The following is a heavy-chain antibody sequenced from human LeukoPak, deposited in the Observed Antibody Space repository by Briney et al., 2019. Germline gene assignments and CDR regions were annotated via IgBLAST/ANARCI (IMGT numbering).Heavy chain of an antibody. Sequence: GGSLRLSCAASGFTFDDYAMHWVRQAPGKGLEWVPGISWNSGSIGYADSVKGRFTISRDNAKNSLYLQMNSLRAEDTALYYCAKAMGYYYYHGMDVWGQGTTVTVSS. CDR1: GFTFDDYA. J-gene: IGHJ6*02. CDR2: ISWNSGSI. CDR3: AKAMGYYYYHGMDV. V-gene: IGHV3-9*01.